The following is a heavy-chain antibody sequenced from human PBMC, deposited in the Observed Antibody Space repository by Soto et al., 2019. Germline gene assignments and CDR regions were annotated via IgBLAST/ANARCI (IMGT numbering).Heavy chain of an antibody. CDR1: GFTFSSYV. CDR3: AKVGYYDSSGHNWFDP. D-gene: IGHD3-22*01. J-gene: IGHJ5*02. CDR2: ISGSGGST. Sequence: GGSLRLSCAVSGFTFSSYVMSWVRQAPGKGLEWVSAISGSGGSTYYADSVKGRFTISRDNSKNTLYLQMNSLRADDTAVYYCAKVGYYDSSGHNWFDPWGQGTLVTSPQ. V-gene: IGHV3-23*01.